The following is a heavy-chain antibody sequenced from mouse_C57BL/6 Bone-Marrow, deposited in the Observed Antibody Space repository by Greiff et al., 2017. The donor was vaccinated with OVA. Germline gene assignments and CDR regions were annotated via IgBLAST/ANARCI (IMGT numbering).Heavy chain of an antibody. CDR1: GYTFTDYY. CDR3: ARYSNYPCDY. D-gene: IGHD2-5*01. J-gene: IGHJ2*01. Sequence: EVKLQQSGPELVKPGASVKISCKASGYTFTDYYMNWVKQSHGKSLEWIGDINPNNGGTSYNQKFKGKATLTVDKSSSTAYMELRSLTSEDSAVYYCARYSNYPCDYWGQGTTLTVSS. V-gene: IGHV1-26*01. CDR2: INPNNGGT.